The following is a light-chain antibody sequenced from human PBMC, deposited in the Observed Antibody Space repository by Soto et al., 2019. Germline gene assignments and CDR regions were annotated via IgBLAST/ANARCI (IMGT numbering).Light chain of an antibody. CDR1: SSNIGAGYD. CDR2: DNS. V-gene: IGLV1-40*01. J-gene: IGLJ2*01. Sequence: QSALTQPPSVSGAPGQRVTISCTGSSSNIGAGYDVHWYQKLPGTAPKLLIYDNSNRPSGVPDRFSGSKSGTSASLAITGLQAEDEADYYCQSYASNLSGPDVVFGGGTKLTVL. CDR3: QSYASNLSGPDVV.